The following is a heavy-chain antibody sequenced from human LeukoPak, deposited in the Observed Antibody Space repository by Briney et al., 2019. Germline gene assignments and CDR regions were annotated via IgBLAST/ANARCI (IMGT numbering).Heavy chain of an antibody. CDR1: GFTFSSYG. J-gene: IGHJ4*02. CDR3: AKDRNYYYDSSVVDY. V-gene: IGHV3-30*18. D-gene: IGHD3-22*01. Sequence: GRSLRLSCAGSGFTFSSYGMHWVRQVPGKGLEWVAVISEDGSNKYHADSVKGRFTISRDNSKNTLYLQMNSLRAEDTAVYYCAKDRNYYYDSSVVDYWGQGTLVTVSS. CDR2: ISEDGSNK.